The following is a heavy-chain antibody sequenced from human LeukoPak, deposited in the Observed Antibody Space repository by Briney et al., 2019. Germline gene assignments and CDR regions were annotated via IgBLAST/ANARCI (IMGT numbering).Heavy chain of an antibody. V-gene: IGHV3-49*04. D-gene: IGHD3-10*01. J-gene: IGHJ6*02. CDR1: GFTFGDYA. Sequence: GGSLRLSCTASGFTFGDYAISWVRQAPGKGLEWVGFIRSKAYGGTTEYAASVKGRFTISRDDSKSIAYLQMNSLKTEDTAVYYCTREPLWFGDPIAPQKAKKQNYYYYYGMDVWGQGTTVTVSS. CDR2: IRSKAYGGTT. CDR3: TREPLWFGDPIAPQKAKKQNYYYYYGMDV.